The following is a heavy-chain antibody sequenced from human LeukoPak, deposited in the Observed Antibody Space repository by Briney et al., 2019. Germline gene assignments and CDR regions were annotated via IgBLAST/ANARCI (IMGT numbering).Heavy chain of an antibody. J-gene: IGHJ6*03. Sequence: SETLSLTCTVSGGSISSYYWSWIRQPAGKGLEWIGRIYTSGSTNYNPSLKSRVTMSVDTSKNQFSLKLSSVTAADTAVYYCARGGGNSGGLYYYYYMDVWGKGTTVTVSS. CDR3: ARGGGNSGGLYYYYYMDV. D-gene: IGHD4-23*01. V-gene: IGHV4-4*07. CDR2: IYTSGST. CDR1: GGSISSYY.